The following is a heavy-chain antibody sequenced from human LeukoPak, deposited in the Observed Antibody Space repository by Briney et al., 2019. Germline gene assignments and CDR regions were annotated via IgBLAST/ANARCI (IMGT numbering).Heavy chain of an antibody. D-gene: IGHD3-3*01. CDR2: ISAYNGNT. J-gene: IGHJ5*02. CDR1: GYTLTSYG. V-gene: IGHV1-18*01. Sequence: ASVKVSCKASGYTLTSYGISWVRQAPGQGLEWMGWISAYNGNTNYAQKLQGRVTMTTDTSTSTAYMELRSLRSDDTAVYYCARDRRAGLRFLEWFPFDPWGQGTLVTVSS. CDR3: ARDRRAGLRFLEWFPFDP.